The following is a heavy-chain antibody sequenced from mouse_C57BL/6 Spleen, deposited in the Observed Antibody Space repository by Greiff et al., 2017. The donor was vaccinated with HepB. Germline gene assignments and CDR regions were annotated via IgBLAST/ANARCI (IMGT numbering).Heavy chain of an antibody. Sequence: QVQLKQPGAELVMPGASVKLSCKASGYTFTSYWMHWVKQRPGQGLEWIGEIDPSDSYTNYNQKFKGKSTLTVDKSSSTAYMQLSSLTSEDSAVYYCARRGLRSGFDYWGQGTTLTVSS. D-gene: IGHD1-1*01. CDR1: GYTFTSYW. J-gene: IGHJ2*01. CDR2: IDPSDSYT. CDR3: ARRGLRSGFDY. V-gene: IGHV1-69*01.